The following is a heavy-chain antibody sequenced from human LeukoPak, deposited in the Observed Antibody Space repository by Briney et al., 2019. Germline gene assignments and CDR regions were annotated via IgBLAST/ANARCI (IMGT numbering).Heavy chain of an antibody. CDR2: INAGNGNT. CDR1: GYTFIDYT. CDR3: ARVFSESFYYDSSGPFDY. J-gene: IGHJ4*02. D-gene: IGHD3-22*01. V-gene: IGHV1-3*01. Sequence: GASVKVSCKASGYTFIDYTMHWLRQAPGQRLEWMGWINAGNGNTKYSQKFQGRVTITRDTSASTAYMELSSLRSEDTAVYYCARVFSESFYYDSSGPFDYWGQGTLVTVSS.